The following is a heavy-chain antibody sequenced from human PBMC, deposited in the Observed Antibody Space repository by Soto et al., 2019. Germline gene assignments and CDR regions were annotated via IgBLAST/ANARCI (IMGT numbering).Heavy chain of an antibody. CDR1: GFTFSSYG. CDR2: ISYDGSNK. V-gene: IGHV3-30*18. J-gene: IGHJ6*02. D-gene: IGHD6-19*01. Sequence: GGSLRLSCAASGFTFSSYGMHWVRQAPGKGLEWVAVISYDGSNKYYADSVKGRLTISRDNSKNTRYLQMNSLRAEDTAVYYCAKDGQWLVYYYYGMDVWGQGTTVTVSS. CDR3: AKDGQWLVYYYYGMDV.